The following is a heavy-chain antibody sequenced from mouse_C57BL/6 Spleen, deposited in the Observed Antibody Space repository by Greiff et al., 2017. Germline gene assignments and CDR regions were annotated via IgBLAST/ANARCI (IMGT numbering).Heavy chain of an antibody. CDR1: GYAFSSCW. Sequence: QVQLKQSGAELVKPGASVKISCKASGYAFSSCWMNWVKQRPGKGLEWIGQIYPGDGDTNYNGKFKGKATLTADKSSSTAYMQLSSLTSEDSAVYFCARYYGSSPYYAMDYWGQGTSVTVSS. V-gene: IGHV1-80*01. CDR3: ARYYGSSPYYAMDY. CDR2: IYPGDGDT. D-gene: IGHD1-1*01. J-gene: IGHJ4*01.